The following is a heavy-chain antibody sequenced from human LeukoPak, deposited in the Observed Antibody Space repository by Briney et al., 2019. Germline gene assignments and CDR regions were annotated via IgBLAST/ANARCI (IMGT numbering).Heavy chain of an antibody. D-gene: IGHD3-16*01. J-gene: IGHJ4*02. CDR1: GYSFTSYW. Sequence: GESLKISCKGSGYSFTSYWIGWARQMPGKGLEWMGIIYPGDSDTRYSPSFQGQVTISADKSISTAYLQWSSLKASDTAMYYCARIVGGPSVPQDHPYYFDYWGQGTLVTVSS. V-gene: IGHV5-51*01. CDR3: ARIVGGPSVPQDHPYYFDY. CDR2: IYPGDSDT.